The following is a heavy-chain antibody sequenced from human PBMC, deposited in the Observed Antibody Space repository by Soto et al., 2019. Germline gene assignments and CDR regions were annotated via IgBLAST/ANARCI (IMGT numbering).Heavy chain of an antibody. CDR2: VSATAGTT. CDR1: GFTFSNYA. Sequence: DVQLVDSGGGLVQPGGSLRLSCAASGFTFSNYAMSWVRQAPGKGLEWVSLVSATAGTTYYTDSVKGRFTIPRDNYRNTVYQQMNSLRADDTAVYYCAKDRLAGGFDYWGQGTLVTVSS. V-gene: IGHV3-23*04. D-gene: IGHD3-16*01. CDR3: AKDRLAGGFDY. J-gene: IGHJ4*02.